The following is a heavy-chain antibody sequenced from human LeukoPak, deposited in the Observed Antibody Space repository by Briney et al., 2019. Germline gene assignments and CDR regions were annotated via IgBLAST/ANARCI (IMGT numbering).Heavy chain of an antibody. Sequence: LSLTCAVYGGSFSGYYCSWIRQPPGKGLEWVGRARNKANSYTTEYAASVKGRFTISRDDSKNSLYLQMNSLKTEDTAVYYCARVLYDFWSGYYFDYWGQGTLVTVSS. J-gene: IGHJ4*02. D-gene: IGHD3-3*01. CDR1: GGSFSGYY. V-gene: IGHV3-72*01. CDR2: ARNKANSYTT. CDR3: ARVLYDFWSGYYFDY.